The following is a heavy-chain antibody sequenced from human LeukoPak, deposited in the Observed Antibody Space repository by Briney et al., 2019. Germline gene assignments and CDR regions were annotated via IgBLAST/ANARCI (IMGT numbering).Heavy chain of an antibody. CDR1: RFTFSSYA. CDR3: ARGSYCGGDCYLYGMDV. J-gene: IGHJ6*02. D-gene: IGHD2-21*02. CDR2: VSSKGGST. Sequence: GGSLRLSCAASRFTFSSYAMHWVRLAPGKGLEYVSGVSSKGGSTYYANSVKGRFTISRDNSKSTLYLQLGSLRAEDMAVYYCARGSYCGGDCYLYGMDVWGQGTTVTVSS. V-gene: IGHV3-64*01.